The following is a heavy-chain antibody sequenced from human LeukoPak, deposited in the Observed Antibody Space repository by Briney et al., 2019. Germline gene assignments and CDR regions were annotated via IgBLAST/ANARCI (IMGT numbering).Heavy chain of an antibody. J-gene: IGHJ4*02. CDR2: INHGGDT. Sequence: SETLSLTCTVSGGSISSSSYYWGWIRQPPGKGLEWIGEINHGGDTNYNPSLKSRVTISVDTSKNQFSLKLTSVTAADTAVYYCARDGYGSGWDYWGQGTLVTVSS. V-gene: IGHV4-39*07. D-gene: IGHD3-10*01. CDR3: ARDGYGSGWDY. CDR1: GGSISSSSYY.